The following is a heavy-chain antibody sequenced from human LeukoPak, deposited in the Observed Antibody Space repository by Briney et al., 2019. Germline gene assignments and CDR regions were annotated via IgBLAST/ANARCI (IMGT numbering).Heavy chain of an antibody. D-gene: IGHD5-18*01. Sequence: KSSETLSLTCAVYGGSFSGYYWSWIRQPPGKGLEWIGEINHSGSTNYNPSLKSRVTISVDTSKNQFSLKLSSVTAADTAVYYCARVKYTAMIDYWGQGTLVTVSS. CDR3: ARVKYTAMIDY. CDR2: INHSGST. CDR1: GGSFSGYY. V-gene: IGHV4-34*01. J-gene: IGHJ4*02.